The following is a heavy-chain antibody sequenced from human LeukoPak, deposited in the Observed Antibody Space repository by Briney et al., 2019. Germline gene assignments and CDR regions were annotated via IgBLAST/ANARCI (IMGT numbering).Heavy chain of an antibody. CDR3: ARAGKSYCGSGNWFDP. CDR1: GGSFSGYY. J-gene: IGHJ5*02. V-gene: IGHV4-34*01. CDR2: INHSGST. D-gene: IGHD3-10*01. Sequence: PSETLSLTCAVYGGSFSGYYWSWIRQPPGKGLEWIGEINHSGSTNYNPSLKSRVTISVDTSKNQFSLKLSSVTAADTAVYYCARAGKSYCGSGNWFDPWGQGTLVTVSS.